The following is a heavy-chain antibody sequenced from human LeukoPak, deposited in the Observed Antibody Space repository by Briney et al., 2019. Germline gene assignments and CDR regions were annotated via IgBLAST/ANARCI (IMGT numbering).Heavy chain of an antibody. CDR1: GYTFTSYY. J-gene: IGHJ3*02. CDR3: AREKQLVQVIGAFDI. V-gene: IGHV1-46*01. D-gene: IGHD6-13*01. CDR2: INPSGGST. Sequence: ASVKVSCKASGYTFTSYYMHWVRQAPGQGLEWMGIINPSGGSTSYAQKFQGRVTMTRDTSTSTVYMELSSLRSEDTAAYYCAREKQLVQVIGAFDIWGQGTMVTVSS.